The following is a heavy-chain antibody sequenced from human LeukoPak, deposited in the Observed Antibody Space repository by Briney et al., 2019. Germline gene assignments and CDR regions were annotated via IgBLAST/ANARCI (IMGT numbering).Heavy chain of an antibody. J-gene: IGHJ4*02. CDR3: AKALSGYDDY. Sequence: GGSLRLSCAASGFTFSSYGMHWVRQAPGKGLEWVAVISYDGSNKYYADSVKGRFTISRDNSKNTLFLQMNSLRAEDTAVYYCAKALSGYDDYWGQGTLVTVSS. V-gene: IGHV3-30*18. CDR1: GFTFSSYG. CDR2: ISYDGSNK. D-gene: IGHD3-3*01.